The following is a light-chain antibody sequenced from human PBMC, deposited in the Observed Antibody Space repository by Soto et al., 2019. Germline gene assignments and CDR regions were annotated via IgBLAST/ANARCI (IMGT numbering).Light chain of an antibody. CDR2: SAS. Sequence: DIQMPQSPASLSASVGERVPITCRASQTISRYLNWYHQKPGAAPKLLIYSASTLQTGVPSRFSGSGFGTDYTLTISSLQPADFAIYYCQQTFRPPHTFGQGTKVDI. CDR1: QTISRY. CDR3: QQTFRPPHT. J-gene: IGKJ2*01. V-gene: IGKV1-39*01.